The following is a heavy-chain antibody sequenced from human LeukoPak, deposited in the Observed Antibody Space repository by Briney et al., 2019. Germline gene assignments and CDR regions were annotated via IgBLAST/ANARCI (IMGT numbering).Heavy chain of an antibody. V-gene: IGHV3-23*01. CDR1: GFTFSSYD. J-gene: IGHJ5*02. CDR2: IRPSGDNK. D-gene: IGHD6-19*01. CDR3: ACVAGWHWFDP. Sequence: PGGSLRLSCAASGFTFSSYDMTWVRQAPGRGLEWVSSIRPSGDNKYYGDSVKGRFTISRDNSKNTVYLQMYNMRVDHTAEYYCACVAGWHWFDPWGQGTLVTVSS.